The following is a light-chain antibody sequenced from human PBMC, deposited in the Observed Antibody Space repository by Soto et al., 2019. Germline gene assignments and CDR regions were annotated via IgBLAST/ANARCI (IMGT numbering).Light chain of an antibody. CDR1: QSVRGY. CDR2: DAS. J-gene: IGKJ4*01. V-gene: IGKV3-11*01. Sequence: EIVSKQSPATLSLSPGERATLSCRASQSVRGYLAWYQQKPGQAPRLLIYDASFRVTGLPARFSGSGSGTDFSLTISSLEPEDFAVYYCQQRSSWLLTFGGGTKVDIK. CDR3: QQRSSWLLT.